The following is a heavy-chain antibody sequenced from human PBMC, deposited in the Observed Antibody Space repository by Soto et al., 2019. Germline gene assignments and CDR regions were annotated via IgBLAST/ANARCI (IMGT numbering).Heavy chain of an antibody. D-gene: IGHD1-26*01. CDR1: GYTFTTYW. Sequence: GESLKISCVGSGYTFTTYWVAWVRQMPRKGLEWMGIFYPGDSDTRYSPSFQGQVTISADKSISTAYLQWSSLKASDTAIYYCARGGKGGSHFYGMDVWGQGTTVTVSS. V-gene: IGHV5-51*01. CDR3: ARGGKGGSHFYGMDV. J-gene: IGHJ6*02. CDR2: FYPGDSDT.